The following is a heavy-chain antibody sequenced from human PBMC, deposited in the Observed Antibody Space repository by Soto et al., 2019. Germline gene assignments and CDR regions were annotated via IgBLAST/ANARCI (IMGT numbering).Heavy chain of an antibody. CDR1: GFTFNSYE. CDR3: ARLMGTAFDL. D-gene: IGHD2-8*01. J-gene: IGHJ4*02. V-gene: IGHV3-48*03. CDR2: ISSSGSTI. Sequence: EVQLVESGGGLVQPGGSLRLSCVASGFTFNSYEMNWVRQAPGKGLEWVSYISSSGSTIYYADSVKGRFTISRDNAKNSLYMQMNSLSAEDTAVYFCARLMGTAFDLWCQGTLVTVSS.